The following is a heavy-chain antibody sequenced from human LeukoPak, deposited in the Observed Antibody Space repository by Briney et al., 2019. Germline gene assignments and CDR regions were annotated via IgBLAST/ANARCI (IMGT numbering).Heavy chain of an antibody. Sequence: PSETLSLTCAVYGGSFSGYYWSWIRQPPGKGLEWIGEINHSGSTNYNPSLKSRVTISLDTSRNQFSLKLSSVTAADTAVYYCARGGRGYSGYDPWTYYFDYWGRGTLVTVSS. V-gene: IGHV4-34*01. J-gene: IGHJ4*02. CDR1: GGSFSGYY. D-gene: IGHD5-12*01. CDR3: ARGGRGYSGYDPWTYYFDY. CDR2: INHSGST.